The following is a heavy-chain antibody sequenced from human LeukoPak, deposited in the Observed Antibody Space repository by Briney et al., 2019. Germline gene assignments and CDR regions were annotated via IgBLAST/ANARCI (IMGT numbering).Heavy chain of an antibody. CDR2: IYHSGST. D-gene: IGHD2-15*01. CDR3: ARGSTDGYCNGGSCYSTSNRFTP. CDR1: GGFFSGYY. V-gene: IGHV4-34*01. J-gene: IGHJ5*02. Sequence: SETLLLTCAVYGGFFSGYYWCCIRQPAGKGLGWVGEIYHSGSTNYTSSLKSRVTISVDTSKNQFSLKLSSVTAADTAVYYCARGSTDGYCNGGSCYSTSNRFTPWGQGTLVTVSS.